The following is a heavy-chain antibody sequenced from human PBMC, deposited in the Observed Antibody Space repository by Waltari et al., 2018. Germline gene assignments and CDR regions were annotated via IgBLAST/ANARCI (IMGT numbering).Heavy chain of an antibody. CDR2: INHMGST. V-gene: IGHV4-34*01. CDR3: ARSRRLYDFWSGNHGFFDY. D-gene: IGHD3-3*01. J-gene: IGHJ4*02. Sequence: QVQLQQWGAGLLKPSETLSLTCAVYGGYFSGYYWSWIRQSPGKGLEWLGEINHMGSTNYNPSLKSRVTISVDTSKNQCSLKLSSVTAADTAVYYCARSRRLYDFWSGNHGFFDYWGQGTLVTVSS. CDR1: GGYFSGYY.